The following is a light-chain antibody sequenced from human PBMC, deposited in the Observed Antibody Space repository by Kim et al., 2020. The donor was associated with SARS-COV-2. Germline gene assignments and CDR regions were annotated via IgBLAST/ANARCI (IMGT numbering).Light chain of an antibody. J-gene: IGLJ3*02. Sequence: APGKTARITWGGNNIGSKSVLWYQQRPGQAPVLVMYYDSDRPSGIPERFSGSNSGNTATLTISRVEAGDEANYYCQVWDSTSDHPVFGGGTQLTVL. CDR2: YDS. V-gene: IGLV3-21*04. CDR1: NIGSKS. CDR3: QVWDSTSDHPV.